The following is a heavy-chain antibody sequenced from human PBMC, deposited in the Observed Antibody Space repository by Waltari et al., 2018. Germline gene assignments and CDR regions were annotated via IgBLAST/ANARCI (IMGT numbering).Heavy chain of an antibody. D-gene: IGHD3-10*01. V-gene: IGHV4-4*02. J-gene: IGHJ3*01. Sequence: QVQLQESGPGLEKPSGTLSLICSVSGAPVNSREWCTWVRLPPGKGLEWIGEVYHSGNTNYNPSLKSRVTISVDKTKNQFSLKLTSVTAADTAVYYCVRRGEGTMVYNDAFDFWGLGTKVTVSS. CDR3: VRRGEGTMVYNDAFDF. CDR1: GAPVNSREW. CDR2: VYHSGNT.